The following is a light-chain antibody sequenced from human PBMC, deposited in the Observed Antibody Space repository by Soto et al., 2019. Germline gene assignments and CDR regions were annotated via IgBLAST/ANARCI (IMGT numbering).Light chain of an antibody. CDR2: QGT. CDR3: CSYSGSSIPLV. CDR1: GSDVGSYDL. V-gene: IGLV2-23*01. J-gene: IGLJ2*01. Sequence: QSVLTQPASVSGSPGQSITISCTGTGSDVGSYDLVSWYLQHPDKAPKLILYQGTKRPSGVSHRFSGSKSGNTASLTISGLQTEDEAEYHCCSYSGSSIPLVCGGGTKLTVL.